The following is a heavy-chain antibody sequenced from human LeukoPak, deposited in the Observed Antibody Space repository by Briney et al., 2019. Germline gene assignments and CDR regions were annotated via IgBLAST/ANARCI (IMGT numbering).Heavy chain of an antibody. Sequence: GGSLRLSCAASGFIFNNYVIHWFRQAPDKGLEWVAVASLDGNTKFYASSVKGRSSVSRDNSMNTLYLQMNSLRPEDTALYFCARERTTTSWGSFDVWGQGTMVTVSS. CDR3: ARERTTTSWGSFDV. D-gene: IGHD1-1*01. CDR2: ASLDGNTK. V-gene: IGHV3-30*03. CDR1: GFIFNNYV. J-gene: IGHJ3*01.